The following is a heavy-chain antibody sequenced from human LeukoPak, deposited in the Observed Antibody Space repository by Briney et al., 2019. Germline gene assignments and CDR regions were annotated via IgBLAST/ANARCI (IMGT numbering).Heavy chain of an antibody. CDR1: GFTFSSYW. J-gene: IGHJ4*02. Sequence: GGSLRLSCAASGFTFSSYWMSWVRQAPGKGLEWVSSISSNSSYIYYADSVKGRFTISRDNAKNSLYLQMNSLRAEDTAVYYCARGHESTPSFDYWGQGTLVTVSS. CDR2: ISSNSSYI. CDR3: ARGHESTPSFDY. V-gene: IGHV3-21*01.